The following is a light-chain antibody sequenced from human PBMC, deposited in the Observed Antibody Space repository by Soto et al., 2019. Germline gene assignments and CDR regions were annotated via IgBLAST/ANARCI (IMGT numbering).Light chain of an antibody. J-gene: IGKJ1*01. CDR2: AAS. CDR1: QSISSY. V-gene: IGKV1-39*01. CDR3: QQSCSTPRT. Sequence: DIQMTQSPSSLSASVGDRVTITCRASQSISSYLNWYQQKPGKAPKVLIYAASSLQSGVPSRFSGSGSGTDFTPTISSLQPEDFATYFCQQSCSTPRTFGQGTKVDIK.